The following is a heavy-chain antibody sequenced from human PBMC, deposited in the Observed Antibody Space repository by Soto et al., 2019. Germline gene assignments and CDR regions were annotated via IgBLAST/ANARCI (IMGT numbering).Heavy chain of an antibody. CDR2: INPNSGDT. Sequence: ASVKVSCKASGYTFTGHYMHWVRQAPGQGLEWMGWINPNSGDTNFAQKFHGRVTMTRDTSISTTYMELGRLTSDDTALSYCARYAEAYYYGMDVWGQGTTVTVSS. J-gene: IGHJ6*02. D-gene: IGHD3-16*01. V-gene: IGHV1-2*02. CDR3: ARYAEAYYYGMDV. CDR1: GYTFTGHY.